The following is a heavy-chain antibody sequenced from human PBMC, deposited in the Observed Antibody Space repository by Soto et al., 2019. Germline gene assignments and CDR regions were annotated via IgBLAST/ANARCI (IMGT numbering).Heavy chain of an antibody. CDR1: GYTFTSYD. Sequence: QVQLVQSGAEVKKPGASVKVSCKASGYTFTSYDIIWVRQATGQGLEGMGWMNPSTGNTDSAEKFQGRLTMTRNTSISTVYMELSSLSFEDTALYYCARGRIIVAGGFDPWGQGTLVTVSS. CDR2: MNPSTGNT. D-gene: IGHD6-19*01. J-gene: IGHJ5*02. V-gene: IGHV1-8*01. CDR3: ARGRIIVAGGFDP.